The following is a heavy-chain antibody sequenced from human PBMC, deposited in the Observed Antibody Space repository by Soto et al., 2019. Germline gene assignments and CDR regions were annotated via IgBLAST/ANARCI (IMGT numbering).Heavy chain of an antibody. Sequence: GESLKISCKGSGYSFTSYWIGWVRQMPGKGLEWMGIIYPGDSDTRYSPSFQGQVTISADKSISTAYLQWSSLKASDTAMYYCARQSLDYGDYVFSDYYYGMDVWGQGTTVTVSS. J-gene: IGHJ6*02. CDR3: ARQSLDYGDYVFSDYYYGMDV. CDR1: GYSFTSYW. V-gene: IGHV5-51*01. CDR2: IYPGDSDT. D-gene: IGHD4-17*01.